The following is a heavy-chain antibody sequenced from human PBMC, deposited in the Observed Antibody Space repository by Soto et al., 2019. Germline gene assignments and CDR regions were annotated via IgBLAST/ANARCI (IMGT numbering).Heavy chain of an antibody. V-gene: IGHV1-69*13. J-gene: IGHJ4*02. CDR1: GGTFSSYA. CDR2: IIPIFGTA. CDR3: ARESSGATTGTFDY. D-gene: IGHD1-1*01. Sequence: GASVKVSCKASGGTFSSYAISWVRQAPGQGLEWMGGIIPIFGTANYAQKFQGRVTITADESTSTAYMELSSLRPEDTAVYYCARESSGATTGTFDYWGQGTLVTVSS.